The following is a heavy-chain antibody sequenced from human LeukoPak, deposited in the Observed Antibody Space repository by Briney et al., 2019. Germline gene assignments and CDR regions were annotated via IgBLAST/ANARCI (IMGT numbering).Heavy chain of an antibody. V-gene: IGHV3-64D*06. CDR3: ARGYGDYVWDAFDI. J-gene: IGHJ3*02. CDR2: INSNGGST. Sequence: GGSLRLSCSASGFAFSSYATHWVRQAPGKGLEYVAGINSNGGSTYYADSVKGRFTMSGDNSQNTLYLQMSSLRADDTAVYYCARGYGDYVWDAFDIWGQGTMVTVSS. D-gene: IGHD4-17*01. CDR1: GFAFSSYA.